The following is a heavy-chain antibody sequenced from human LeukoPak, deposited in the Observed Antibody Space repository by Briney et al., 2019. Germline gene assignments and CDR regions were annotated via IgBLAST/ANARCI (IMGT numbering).Heavy chain of an antibody. CDR2: IYYSGST. Sequence: SETLSLTCTVSGGSISSYYWSWIRQPPGKGLEWIGYIYYSGSTNYNPSLKSRVTISVATSKNQFSLKLSSVTAADTAVYYCARQSWNYDFWSGYRTPGYYYYYGMDVWGQGTTVTVSS. CDR1: GGSISSYY. V-gene: IGHV4-59*08. J-gene: IGHJ6*02. D-gene: IGHD3-3*01. CDR3: ARQSWNYDFWSGYRTPGYYYYYGMDV.